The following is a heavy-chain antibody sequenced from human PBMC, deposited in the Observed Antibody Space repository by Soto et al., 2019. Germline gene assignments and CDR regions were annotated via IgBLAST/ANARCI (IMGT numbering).Heavy chain of an antibody. CDR2: ISSSSSYI. Sequence: PGGSLRLSCAASGFTFSSYSMNWVRQAPGKGLEWVSSISSSSSYIYYADSVKGRFTISRDNAKNSLYLQMNSLRAEDTAVYYCARDGLYCSGGSCYRVDWGQGTLVTVSS. J-gene: IGHJ4*02. CDR3: ARDGLYCSGGSCYRVD. V-gene: IGHV3-21*01. D-gene: IGHD2-15*01. CDR1: GFTFSSYS.